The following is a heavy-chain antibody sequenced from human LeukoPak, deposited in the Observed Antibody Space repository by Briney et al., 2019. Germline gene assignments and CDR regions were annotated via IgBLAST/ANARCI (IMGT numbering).Heavy chain of an antibody. V-gene: IGHV3-23*01. Sequence: GGSLRLSCAASGFTFSNYAMSWVRQAPGKGLEWVSGISNSGGRIHYADSVKGRFTISRDNSKNTLYLQMNSLRAEDTAVYYCARGNWNDVNGAFDIWGQGTVVTVSS. CDR1: GFTFSNYA. CDR2: ISNSGGRI. CDR3: ARGNWNDVNGAFDI. J-gene: IGHJ3*02. D-gene: IGHD1-1*01.